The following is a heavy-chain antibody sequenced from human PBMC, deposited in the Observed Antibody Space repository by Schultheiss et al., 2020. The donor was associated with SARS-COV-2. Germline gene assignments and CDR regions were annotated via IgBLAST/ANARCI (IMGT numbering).Heavy chain of an antibody. Sequence: SQTLSLTCAVYGGSLSGYYWSWIRQPPGKGLEWIGEINHSGSTNYNPSLKSRVTISVDTSKNQFSLKLSSVTAAETAVYYCARAPGGDYWGQGTLVTVSS. D-gene: IGHD3-10*01. V-gene: IGHV4-34*01. CDR2: INHSGST. CDR3: ARAPGGDY. J-gene: IGHJ4*02. CDR1: GGSLSGYY.